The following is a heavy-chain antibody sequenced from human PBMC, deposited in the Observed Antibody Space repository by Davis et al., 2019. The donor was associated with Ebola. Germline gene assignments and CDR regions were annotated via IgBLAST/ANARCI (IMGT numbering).Heavy chain of an antibody. CDR3: AKDSVELPFYYYYYGMDV. CDR2: ISYDGSNK. CDR1: GFTFSSYA. Sequence: GKSLKISCAASGFTFSSYAMHRVRLAPGKGLEWVPVISYDGSNKYYADSVKGRFTISRDNSKNTLYLQMNSLRAEDTAVYYCAKDSVELPFYYYYYGMDVWGQGTTVTVSS. V-gene: IGHV3-30*04. D-gene: IGHD1-7*01. J-gene: IGHJ6*02.